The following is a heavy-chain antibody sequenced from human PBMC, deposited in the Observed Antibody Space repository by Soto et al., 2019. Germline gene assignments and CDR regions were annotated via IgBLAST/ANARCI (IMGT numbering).Heavy chain of an antibody. D-gene: IGHD6-19*01. CDR1: SG. CDR3: TVTVAEKNDY. Sequence: SGRHWVLKASGKGLEWVGRIRSKANSYATAYAASVKGRFTISRDDSKNTAYLQMNSLKTEDTAVYYCTVTVAEKNDYWSQGTLVTVSS. J-gene: IGHJ4*02. V-gene: IGHV3-73*01. CDR2: IRSKANSYAT.